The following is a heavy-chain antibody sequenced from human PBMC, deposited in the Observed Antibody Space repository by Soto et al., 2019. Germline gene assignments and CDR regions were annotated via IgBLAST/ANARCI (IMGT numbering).Heavy chain of an antibody. D-gene: IGHD3-3*01. CDR1: GFDFSDHG. V-gene: IGHV3-33*03. CDR2: ISYDGTAK. CDR3: AKDEGRFLRNYFNYGIDV. J-gene: IGHJ6*02. Sequence: QVRLVESGGGVVQPGRSLRLSCAASGFDFSDHGMHWVRQAPGEGLEWVTVISYDGTAKYYKESVKGRFTTSRDNSKKTLYLQIDSLRVEDTAVYYWAKDEGRFLRNYFNYGIDVWGLGTTVTVSS.